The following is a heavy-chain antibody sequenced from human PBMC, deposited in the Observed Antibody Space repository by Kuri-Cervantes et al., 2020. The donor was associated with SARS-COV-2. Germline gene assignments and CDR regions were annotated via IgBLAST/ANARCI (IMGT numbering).Heavy chain of an antibody. V-gene: IGHV6-1*01. CDR1: GDWVSSNCAA. CDR3: AGAPGFSSTSHDYYYYGMDV. J-gene: IGHJ6*02. Sequence: TLSLTCPISGDWVSSNCAAWNWIRHSSSRGLEWLGRTYDSAKRYNDYAVSVKSRITINPDTTKNMYTLQLNSETPEDTAVYYCAGAPGFSSTSHDYYYYGMDVWGQGTTVTVSS. CDR2: TYDSAKRYN. D-gene: IGHD2-2*01.